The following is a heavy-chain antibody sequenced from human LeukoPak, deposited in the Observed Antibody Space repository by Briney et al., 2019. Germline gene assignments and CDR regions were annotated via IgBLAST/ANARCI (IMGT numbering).Heavy chain of an antibody. V-gene: IGHV4-59*08. D-gene: IGHD5-18*01. Sequence: SETLSLTCTVSGGSISSYYWSWIRQPPGKGLEWIGYIYYSGSTNYNPSLKSRVTISVDTSKTQFSLKLRSVTAADTAAYYCPSLGQEYSLYYWGQGTLVTVSS. J-gene: IGHJ4*02. CDR3: PSLGQEYSLYY. CDR1: GGSISSYY. CDR2: IYYSGST.